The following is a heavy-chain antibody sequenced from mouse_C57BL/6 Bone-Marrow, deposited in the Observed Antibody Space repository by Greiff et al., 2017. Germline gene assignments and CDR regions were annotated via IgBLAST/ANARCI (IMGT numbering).Heavy chain of an antibody. V-gene: IGHV5-6*01. CDR2: ISSGGSYT. CDR1: GFTFSSYG. CDR3: ARRNRGYYFDY. J-gene: IGHJ2*01. Sequence: EVQRVESGGDLAKPGGSLKLSCAASGFTFSSYGMSWVRQTPDKRLEWVATISSGGSYTYYPDSVKGRFTISRDNAKNTLYLQMSSLKSEDTAMYYCARRNRGYYFDYWGQGTTLTVSS.